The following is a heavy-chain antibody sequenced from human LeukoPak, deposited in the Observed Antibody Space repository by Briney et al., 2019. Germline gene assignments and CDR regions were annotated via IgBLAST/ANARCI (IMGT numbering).Heavy chain of an antibody. CDR1: GFTFSSYE. CDR3: AKVGFGITFGEIIVQQRYYFDY. CDR2: ISGSGGRT. V-gene: IGHV3-23*01. D-gene: IGHD3-16*02. Sequence: GGSLRLSCAASGFTFSSYEMNWVRQAPGKGLEWVSSISGSGGRTYYADSVKGWFTISRDNSKNTLSLQMNSLRVEDTAVYYCAKVGFGITFGEIIVQQRYYFDYWGQGTLVTVSS. J-gene: IGHJ4*02.